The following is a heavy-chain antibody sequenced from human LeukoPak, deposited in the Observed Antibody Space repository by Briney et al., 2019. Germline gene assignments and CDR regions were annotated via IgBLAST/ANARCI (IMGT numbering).Heavy chain of an antibody. CDR2: IKSKTDGGTT. Sequence: PGGSLRLSCAASGFTFSNAWMSWVRQAPGKGLEWVGRIKSKTDGGTTDYATPVKGRFTISRDDSKNTLYLQMNSLKTEDTAVYYCSSRTLGPFGVVILDSWGQGTLITVSS. J-gene: IGHJ5*01. CDR3: SSRTLGPFGVVILDS. CDR1: GFTFSNAW. D-gene: IGHD3-3*01. V-gene: IGHV3-15*01.